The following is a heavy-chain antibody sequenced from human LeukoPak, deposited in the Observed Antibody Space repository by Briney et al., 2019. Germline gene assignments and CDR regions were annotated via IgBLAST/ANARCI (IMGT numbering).Heavy chain of an antibody. CDR2: IIPIFGTA. CDR1: GGTFSSYA. Sequence: SVKVSCKASGGTFSSYAISWVRQAPGQGLEWMGGIIPIFGTANYAQKFQGRVTITADKSTSTAYMELSSLKSEDTAVYYCARVPSCSGRSCYSDYWGQGTLVTVSS. CDR3: ARVPSCSGRSCYSDY. D-gene: IGHD2-15*01. J-gene: IGHJ4*02. V-gene: IGHV1-69*06.